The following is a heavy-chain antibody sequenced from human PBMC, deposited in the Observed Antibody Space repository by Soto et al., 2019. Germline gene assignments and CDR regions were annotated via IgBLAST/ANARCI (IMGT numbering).Heavy chain of an antibody. D-gene: IGHD2-15*01. J-gene: IGHJ3*02. V-gene: IGHV1-18*01. CDR2: ISGHNGNT. CDR3: ARALRYCSGGSCYSTTARAFDI. CDR1: GYTFTSYG. Sequence: GASVKVSCKASGYTFTSYGISWVRQAPGQGLEWMGWISGHNGNTNYAQKLQGRVTMTTDTSTSTAYMELRSLRSDDTAVYYCARALRYCSGGSCYSTTARAFDIWGQGTMVTVSS.